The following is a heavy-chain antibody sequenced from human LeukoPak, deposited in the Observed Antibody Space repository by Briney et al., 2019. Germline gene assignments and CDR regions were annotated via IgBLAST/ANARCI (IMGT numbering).Heavy chain of an antibody. CDR2: ISYDGDNK. CDR1: GFTFSSHN. Sequence: GGSLRLSCAASGFTFSSHNMHWVRQAPGKGLEWVALISYDGDNKDQADSVKGRFTVSRDNSKNTVYLQMNSLRAEDTAVYYCAKVESGYSYGLIDYGGQGTLVTVSS. J-gene: IGHJ4*02. D-gene: IGHD5-18*01. CDR3: AKVESGYSYGLIDY. V-gene: IGHV3-30*18.